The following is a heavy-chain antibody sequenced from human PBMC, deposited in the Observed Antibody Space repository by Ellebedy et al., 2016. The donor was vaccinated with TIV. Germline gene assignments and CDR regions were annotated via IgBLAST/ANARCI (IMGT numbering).Heavy chain of an antibody. D-gene: IGHD3-3*01. CDR1: KFTFSNFA. Sequence: GGSLRLSXVASKFTFSNFAMHWVRQAPGKGLEWAATFSDDDKSIHYTESVKGRFTISRDNSRNTVYLQMNGLRADDTAVYYCAKALYKGNGYDFIFDYWGQGTLVTVSS. J-gene: IGHJ4*02. V-gene: IGHV3-30*18. CDR3: AKALYKGNGYDFIFDY. CDR2: FSDDDKSI.